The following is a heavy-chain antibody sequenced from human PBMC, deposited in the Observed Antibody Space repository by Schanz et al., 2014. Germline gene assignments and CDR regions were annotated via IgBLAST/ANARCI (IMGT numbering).Heavy chain of an antibody. CDR3: ARGVRIDY. Sequence: EVQLLESGGGLVQPGGSLRLSCAASGFTVSSNYMSWVRQAPGKGLEWVSRMIGSGSSVFYADSVKGRFTISRDNLKNTVYLQMNSLRAGDTAVYYCARGVRIDYWGQGTLVAVSS. D-gene: IGHD3-3*01. J-gene: IGHJ4*02. V-gene: IGHV3-23*01. CDR1: GFTVSSNY. CDR2: MIGSGSSV.